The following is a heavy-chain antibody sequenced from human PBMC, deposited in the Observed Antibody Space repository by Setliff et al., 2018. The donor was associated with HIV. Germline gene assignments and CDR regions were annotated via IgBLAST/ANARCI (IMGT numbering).Heavy chain of an antibody. V-gene: IGHV4-4*07. D-gene: IGHD3-10*01. CDR1: GGSIRGYY. CDR3: ARSIYGSGSHPFDS. J-gene: IGHJ4*02. Sequence: NPSETLSLTCTVSGGSIRGYYWSWIRQSAGKGVEWIGRIYDAGWTTYNPSLESRVTMSVDTSKDQFSLSLSSVTAADTAMYYCARSIYGSGSHPFDSWGQGTLVTVS. CDR2: IYDAGWT.